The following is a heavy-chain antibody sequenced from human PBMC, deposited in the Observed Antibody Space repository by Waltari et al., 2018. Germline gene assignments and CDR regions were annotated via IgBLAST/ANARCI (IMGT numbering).Heavy chain of an antibody. CDR3: AKASYRNDVWSGYGFEP. CDR2: ISNSGGST. V-gene: IGHV3-23*01. D-gene: IGHD3-3*01. J-gene: IGHJ5*02. Sequence: EVQLLESGGGLAQPGGSLRLSCAASRFIFSNYGMSWVRPAPGQGLEWVSTISNSGGSTYYADSVKGRFTISRDNSKNTLHLQMNSLRVEDTAVYYCAKASYRNDVWSGYGFEPWGQGTLVTVSS. CDR1: RFIFSNYG.